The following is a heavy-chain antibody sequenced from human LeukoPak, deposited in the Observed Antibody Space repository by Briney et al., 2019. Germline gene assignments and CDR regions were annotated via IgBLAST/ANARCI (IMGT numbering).Heavy chain of an antibody. CDR2: IYYSGST. V-gene: IGHV4-59*08. CDR3: AKARGFCSGGSCCNPFDP. CDR1: GGSISSYY. Sequence: PSETLSLTCTVSGGSISSYYWSWIRQPPGKGLEWIGYIYYSGSTKYNPSLKSRVTISLNTSKNQFSLNLSSVTAADTAVYYCAKARGFCSGGSCCNPFDPWGQGTLVTVSS. D-gene: IGHD2-15*01. J-gene: IGHJ5*02.